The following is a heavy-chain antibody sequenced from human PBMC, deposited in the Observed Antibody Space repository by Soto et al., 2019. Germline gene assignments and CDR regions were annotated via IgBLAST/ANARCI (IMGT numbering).Heavy chain of an antibody. V-gene: IGHV4-4*07. J-gene: IGHJ4*02. CDR1: GGSIGSYY. Sequence: SETLSLTCTVSGGSIGSYYWSWIRQPAGKGLEWIGRIYTSGSTNYNPSLKSRVTMSVDTSKNQFSLKLSSVTAADTAVYYCARDLYSSGWIQPFDYWGQGTLVTVSS. D-gene: IGHD6-19*01. CDR3: ARDLYSSGWIQPFDY. CDR2: IYTSGST.